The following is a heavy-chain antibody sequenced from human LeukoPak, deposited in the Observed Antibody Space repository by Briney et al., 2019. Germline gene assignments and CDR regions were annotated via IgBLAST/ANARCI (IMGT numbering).Heavy chain of an antibody. J-gene: IGHJ3*02. CDR2: IYSGGST. D-gene: IGHD1-1*01. CDR1: GFTVSSNY. V-gene: IGHV3-53*01. CDR3: ARVRTDAFDI. Sequence: GGSLRLSCAASGFTVSSNYMSWVRQAPGXGLEWVSVIYSGGSTYYADSVKGRFTISRDNSKNTLYLQMNSLRAEDTAVYYCARVRTDAFDIWGQGTMVTVSS.